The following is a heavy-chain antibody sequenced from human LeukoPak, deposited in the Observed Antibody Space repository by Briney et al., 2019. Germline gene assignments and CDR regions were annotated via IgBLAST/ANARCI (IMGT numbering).Heavy chain of an antibody. J-gene: IGHJ5*02. CDR3: ARRSSSPSGFDP. CDR1: GGSISSYY. CDR2: IYTSGST. V-gene: IGHV4-4*09. D-gene: IGHD6-6*01. Sequence: SETLSLTCTVSGGSISSYYWSWIRQPPGKGLEWIGYIYTSGSTNYNPSLKSRVTISVDTSKNQFSLKLSSVTAADTAVYYCARRSSSPSGFDPWGQGTLVTVSS.